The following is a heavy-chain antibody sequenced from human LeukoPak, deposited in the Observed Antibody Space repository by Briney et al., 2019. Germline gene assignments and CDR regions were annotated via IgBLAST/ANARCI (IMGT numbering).Heavy chain of an antibody. CDR1: GFTFSSYS. Sequence: PGGSLRLSCAASGFTFSSYSMNWVRQAPGKGLELVSSISSSSSYIYYADSVKGRFTISRDNAKNSLYLQMNSLRAEDTAVYYCARENGYADYWGQGTLVTVSS. J-gene: IGHJ4*02. CDR2: ISSSSSYI. CDR3: ARENGYADY. D-gene: IGHD5-12*01. V-gene: IGHV3-21*01.